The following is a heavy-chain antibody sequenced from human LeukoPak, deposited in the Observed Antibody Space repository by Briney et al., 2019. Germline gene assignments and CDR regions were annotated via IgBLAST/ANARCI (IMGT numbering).Heavy chain of an antibody. D-gene: IGHD2-2*02. CDR1: GFTFSSYA. Sequence: PGGSLRLSCAASGFTFSSYAMHWVRQAPGKGLEWVAVISYDGSNKYYADSVKGRFTISRDNSKNTLYLQMNSLRAEDTAVYYCARDLTRYCSSTSCYTENLDYWGQGTLVTVSS. J-gene: IGHJ4*02. CDR2: ISYDGSNK. V-gene: IGHV3-30-3*01. CDR3: ARDLTRYCSSTSCYTENLDY.